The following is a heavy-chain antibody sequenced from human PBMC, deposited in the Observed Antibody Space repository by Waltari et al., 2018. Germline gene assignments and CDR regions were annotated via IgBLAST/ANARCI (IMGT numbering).Heavy chain of an antibody. D-gene: IGHD3-16*01. Sequence: EVQLVESGGGLVQPGGSLRLSCAPSGFSFSTFDMHWVRQLTGKGLEWVSGIGIAGDTYYPGFVKGRFTISRENAKKSLYLEMSSLRAGDTAVYYCARSRTLQSGGGFDYWGQGTLVTVSS. V-gene: IGHV3-13*01. CDR3: ARSRTLQSGGGFDY. CDR1: GFSFSTFD. CDR2: IGIAGDT. J-gene: IGHJ4*02.